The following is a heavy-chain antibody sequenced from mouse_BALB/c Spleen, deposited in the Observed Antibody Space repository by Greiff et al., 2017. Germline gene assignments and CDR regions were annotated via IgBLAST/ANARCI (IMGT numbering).Heavy chain of an antibody. CDR3: ARGSSYWYFDV. CDR2: ISSGSSTI. CDR1: GFTFSSFG. V-gene: IGHV5-17*02. Sequence: EVQRVESGGGLVQPGGSRKLSCAASGFTFSSFGMHWVRQAPEKGLEWVAYISSGSSTIYYADTVKGRFTISRDNPKNTLFLQMTSLRSEDTAMYYCARGSSYWYFDVWGAGTTVTVSS. J-gene: IGHJ1*01. D-gene: IGHD1-1*01.